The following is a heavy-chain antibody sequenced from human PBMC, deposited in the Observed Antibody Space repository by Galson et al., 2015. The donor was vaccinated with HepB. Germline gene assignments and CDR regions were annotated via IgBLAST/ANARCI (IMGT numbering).Heavy chain of an antibody. D-gene: IGHD3-22*01. J-gene: IGHJ4*02. Sequence: SLRLSCAASGFTFSSYAMSWVRQAPGKGLEWVSAISGSGGSTYYADSVKGRFTISRDNSKNTLYLQMNSLRAEDTAVYYCAKLMIVVVSNPIDYWGQGTLVTVSS. CDR2: ISGSGGST. CDR3: AKLMIVVVSNPIDY. V-gene: IGHV3-23*01. CDR1: GFTFSSYA.